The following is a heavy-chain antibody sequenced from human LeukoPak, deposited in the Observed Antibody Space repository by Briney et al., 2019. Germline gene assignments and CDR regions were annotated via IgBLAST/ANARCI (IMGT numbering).Heavy chain of an antibody. CDR3: ARHSYDSSGYNWFDP. CDR1: GGSISSSSYY. J-gene: IGHJ5*02. Sequence: KASETLSLTCTVSGGSISSSSYYWGWIRQPPGKGLEWIGSIYYSGSTYYNPSLKSRVTISVDTPKNQFSLKLSSVTAADTAVYYCARHSYDSSGYNWFDPWGQGTLVTVSS. D-gene: IGHD3-22*01. V-gene: IGHV4-39*01. CDR2: IYYSGST.